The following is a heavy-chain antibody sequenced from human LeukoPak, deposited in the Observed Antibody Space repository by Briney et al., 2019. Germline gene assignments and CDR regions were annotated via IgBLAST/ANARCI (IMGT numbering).Heavy chain of an antibody. CDR1: GYTFTSYG. CDR3: ARVSMITCGGVIATFDY. V-gene: IGHV1-18*01. J-gene: IGHJ4*02. D-gene: IGHD3-16*02. CDR2: ISAYNGNT. Sequence: ASVKVSCKASGYTFTSYGISWVRQAPGQGLEWMGWISAYNGNTNYAQKLQGRVTMTTDTSTSTAYKELRSLRSDDTAVYYWARVSMITCGGVIATFDYWGQGTLVTVSS.